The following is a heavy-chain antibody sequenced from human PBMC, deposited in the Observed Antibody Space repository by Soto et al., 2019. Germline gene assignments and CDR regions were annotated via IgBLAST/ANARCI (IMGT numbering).Heavy chain of an antibody. Sequence: EVHMLESGGGVVQPGGSLRLSCAASGFSFSSYAMNWVRQSPGKGLEWVSGLVPGGGDTYYADPVRGRFTISKDRAKNTLFLQMNNLRADDTAVYYCARDHPLLYGVYNGMDVWGQGTTVTVSS. D-gene: IGHD3-16*02. CDR3: ARDHPLLYGVYNGMDV. CDR1: GFSFSSYA. J-gene: IGHJ6*02. V-gene: IGHV3-23*01. CDR2: LVPGGGDT.